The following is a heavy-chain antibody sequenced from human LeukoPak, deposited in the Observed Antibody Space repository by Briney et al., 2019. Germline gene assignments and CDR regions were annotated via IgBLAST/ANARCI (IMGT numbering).Heavy chain of an antibody. Sequence: PAETLSLTCAVYGGSFSGYYWTWIRQPPGKGLEWIGEINHSGSASYNPSLKSRVTISVDTSKTQFSLKLSSVTAADTAVYYCARGPPGPFDYWGQGTLVTVSS. V-gene: IGHV4-34*01. CDR1: GGSFSGYY. CDR3: ARGPPGPFDY. J-gene: IGHJ4*02. CDR2: INHSGSA.